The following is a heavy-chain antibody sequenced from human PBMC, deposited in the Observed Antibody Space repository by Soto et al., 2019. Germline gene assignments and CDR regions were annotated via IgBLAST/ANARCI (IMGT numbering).Heavy chain of an antibody. D-gene: IGHD3-3*01. CDR2: ISSSSSYI. CDR1: GFTFSSYS. V-gene: IGHV3-21*01. J-gene: IGHJ4*02. Sequence: GGSLRLSCAASGFTFSSYSMNWVRQAPGKGLEWVSSISSSSSYIYYADSVKGRFTISRDNAKSSLYLQMNSLRAEDTAVYYCARASDFWSGYVDYWGQGTLVTVSS. CDR3: ARASDFWSGYVDY.